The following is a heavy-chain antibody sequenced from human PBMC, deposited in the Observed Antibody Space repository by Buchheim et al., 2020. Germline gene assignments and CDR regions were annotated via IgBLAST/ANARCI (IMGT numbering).Heavy chain of an antibody. D-gene: IGHD2/OR15-2a*01. V-gene: IGHV3-72*01. CDR3: VRSTFGYGNFDY. J-gene: IGHJ4*02. CDR2: TRDKARGHTT. Sequence: EVQLVESGGGLVQPGRSLRLSCAVSGFTLSDYYIDWVRQAPGKGLEWVARTRDKARGHTTEFAASVKGRFTVSRDNSQNLVYLQMNSLKAEDTAVYYCVRSTFGYGNFDYWGQGIL. CDR1: GFTLSDYY.